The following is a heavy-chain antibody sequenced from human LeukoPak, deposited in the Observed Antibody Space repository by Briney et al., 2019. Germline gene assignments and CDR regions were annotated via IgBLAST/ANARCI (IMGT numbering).Heavy chain of an antibody. CDR3: ARYRLSGIGAFDI. CDR1: GFTFSNYW. Sequence: GGSLRLSCEGSGFTFSNYWMGWVRQAPGKGLQWVANIKTDGSEKYYVDSVKGRFTISRDNAKNSLYLQMNSLRAEDTAVYYCARYRLSGIGAFDIWGQGTMVTVSS. J-gene: IGHJ3*02. CDR2: IKTDGSEK. V-gene: IGHV3-7*01. D-gene: IGHD1-14*01.